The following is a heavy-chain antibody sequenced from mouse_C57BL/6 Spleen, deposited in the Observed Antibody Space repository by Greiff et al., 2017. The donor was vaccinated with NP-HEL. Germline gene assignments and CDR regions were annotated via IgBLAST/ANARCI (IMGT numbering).Heavy chain of an antibody. CDR1: GFTFSDYG. J-gene: IGHJ2*01. D-gene: IGHD3-3*01. CDR3: ARNGADFDY. V-gene: IGHV5-17*01. Sequence: DVMLVESGGGLVKPGGSLKLSCAASGFTFSDYGMHWVRQAPETGLEWVAYISSGSSTIYYADTVKGRFTISRDNAKNTLFLQMTSLRSEDTAMYYCARNGADFDYWGQGTTLTVSS. CDR2: ISSGSSTI.